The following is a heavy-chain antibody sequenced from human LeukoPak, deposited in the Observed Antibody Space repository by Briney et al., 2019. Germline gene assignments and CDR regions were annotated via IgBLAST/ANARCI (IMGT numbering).Heavy chain of an antibody. D-gene: IGHD3-10*01. CDR3: ARHVYYGSGISFDL. Sequence: GGSLKISCKGSGCSFTSYWISWGRRMPGKGRGWMGRIDPSDSYTNYSPSFQGHVTISADKSISTAYLQWSSLKASDTAMYYCARHVYYGSGISFDLWGQGTLVTVSS. J-gene: IGHJ5*02. CDR1: GCSFTSYW. V-gene: IGHV5-10-1*01. CDR2: IDPSDSYT.